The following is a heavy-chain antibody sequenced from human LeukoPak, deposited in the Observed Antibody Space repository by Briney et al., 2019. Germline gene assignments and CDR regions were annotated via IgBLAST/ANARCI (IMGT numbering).Heavy chain of an antibody. D-gene: IGHD2-15*01. CDR2: IYYSGST. Sequence: SETLSLTCTVSGVSISSGEYYWSWIRQPPGKGLEWIGYIYYSGSTYYNPSLKSRVTISVDTSKNQFSLKLSSVTAADTAVYYCTRVISFYCDYWGQGTLVTVSS. J-gene: IGHJ4*02. CDR1: GVSISSGEYY. V-gene: IGHV4-30-4*01. CDR3: TRVISFYCDY.